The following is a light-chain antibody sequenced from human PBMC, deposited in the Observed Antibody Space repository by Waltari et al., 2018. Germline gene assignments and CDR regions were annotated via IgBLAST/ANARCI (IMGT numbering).Light chain of an antibody. CDR3: QQYDISPLT. CDR1: QTVWTTH. V-gene: IGKV3-20*01. Sequence: EILLTQSPGTLSLSPGERATLSCRASQTVWTTHLACYQQKPGQAPTLLIYGASSRATGIPDRFSGSGSGTDFSLTISSLEPEDFAVYYCQQYDISPLTFGGGTKVEIK. J-gene: IGKJ4*01. CDR2: GAS.